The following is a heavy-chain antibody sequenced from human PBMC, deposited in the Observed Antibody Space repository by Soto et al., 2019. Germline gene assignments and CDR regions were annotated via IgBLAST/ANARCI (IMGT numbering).Heavy chain of an antibody. CDR3: AREACTNGVCYNWDYYYYGMDV. J-gene: IGHJ6*02. Sequence: ASVKVSCKASGYTFTSYDINWVRQATGQGLEWMGWMNPNSGNTGYAQKFQGRVTMTRNTSISTAYMELRSLRSDDTAVYYCAREACTNGVCYNWDYYYYGMDVWGQGTTVTVSS. D-gene: IGHD2-8*01. V-gene: IGHV1-8*01. CDR2: MNPNSGNT. CDR1: GYTFTSYD.